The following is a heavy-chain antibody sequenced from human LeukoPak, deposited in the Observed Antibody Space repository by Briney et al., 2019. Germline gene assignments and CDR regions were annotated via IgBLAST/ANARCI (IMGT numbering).Heavy chain of an antibody. CDR1: GYTFTSYA. D-gene: IGHD2-21*01. Sequence: AASVKVSCKASGYTFTSYAMHWVRQAPGQRLEWMGWINAGNGNTKYSQKFQGRVTITRDTSASTAYMELSSLRSEDTAVYYCARLLVVIDAFDIWGQGTMVTVSS. CDR3: ARLLVVIDAFDI. CDR2: INAGNGNT. V-gene: IGHV1-3*01. J-gene: IGHJ3*02.